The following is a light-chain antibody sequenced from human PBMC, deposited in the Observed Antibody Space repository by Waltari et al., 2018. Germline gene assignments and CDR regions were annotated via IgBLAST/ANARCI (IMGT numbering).Light chain of an antibody. V-gene: IGLV1-44*01. CDR2: SDN. CDR1: NSNIGSSP. CDR3: ASWDYRLNGIL. Sequence: QSVMTQPPSASGTPGQMVTISCSGSNSNIGSSPVNWSQQLPGAAPKVLIYSDNRRPSGGPDRFSGSKSGTSASLAITGLQSEDEADYYCASWDYRLNGILFGGGTRLTVL. J-gene: IGLJ2*01.